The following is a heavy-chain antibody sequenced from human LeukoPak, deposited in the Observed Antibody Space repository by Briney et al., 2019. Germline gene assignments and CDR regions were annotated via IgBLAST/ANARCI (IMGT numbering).Heavy chain of an antibody. Sequence: GGSLRLSCAASGFTFSDYYMSWIRQAPGKGLEWVSYISSSGSTIYYADSVKGRFTISRDNAKNSLYLQMNSPRAEDTAVYYCARDKGRNYYGSGILSVVQLYYYYGMDVWGQGTTVTVSS. CDR2: ISSSGSTI. J-gene: IGHJ6*02. CDR1: GFTFSDYY. D-gene: IGHD3-10*01. CDR3: ARDKGRNYYGSGILSVVQLYYYYGMDV. V-gene: IGHV3-11*01.